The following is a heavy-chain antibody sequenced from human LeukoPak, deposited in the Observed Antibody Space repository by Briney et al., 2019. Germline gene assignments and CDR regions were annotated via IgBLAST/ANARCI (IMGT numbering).Heavy chain of an antibody. Sequence: GGSLRLSCAASGFTFSSYEMNWVRQAPGKGLEWVSYISSSGSTIYYADSVKGRFTISRDNAKNSLYLQMNSLRAEDTAVYYCAKRGLITMVRGVIITHHPLERPDYYYMDVWGKGTTVTVSS. CDR2: ISSSGSTI. CDR1: GFTFSSYE. CDR3: AKRGLITMVRGVIITHHPLERPDYYYMDV. V-gene: IGHV3-48*03. D-gene: IGHD3-10*01. J-gene: IGHJ6*03.